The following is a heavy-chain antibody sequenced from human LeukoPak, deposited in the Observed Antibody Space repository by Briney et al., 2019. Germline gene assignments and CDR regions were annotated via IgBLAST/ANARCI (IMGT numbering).Heavy chain of an antibody. CDR1: GFSFSSYA. CDR2: INSGGST. J-gene: IGHJ4*02. V-gene: IGHV3-23*01. D-gene: IGHD5-12*01. CDR3: AKSFGRESGYELYYFDF. Sequence: GGSLRLSCAASGFSFSSYAMSWVRQAPGKGLEWVSGINSGGSTKYADSVKGRFTISRDNSQNTLYLQMNSLRAEDTAIYYCAKSFGRESGYELYYFDFWGQGTLVTVSS.